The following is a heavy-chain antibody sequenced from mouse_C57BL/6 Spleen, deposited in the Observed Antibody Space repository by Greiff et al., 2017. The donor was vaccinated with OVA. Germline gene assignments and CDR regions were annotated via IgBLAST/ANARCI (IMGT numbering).Heavy chain of an antibody. J-gene: IGHJ3*01. V-gene: IGHV1-26*01. CDR1: GYTFTDYY. CDR2: INPNNGGT. CDR3: ARTPYSNYDGFAY. D-gene: IGHD2-5*01. Sequence: VQLQQSGPELVKPGASVKISCKASGYTFTDYYMNWVKQSHGKSLEWIGDINPNNGGTSYNQKFKGKATLTVDKSSSTAYMELRSLTSEDSAVYYCARTPYSNYDGFAYWGQGTLVTVSA.